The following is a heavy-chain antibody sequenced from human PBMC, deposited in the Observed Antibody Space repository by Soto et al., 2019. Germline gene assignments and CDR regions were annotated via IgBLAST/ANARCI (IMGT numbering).Heavy chain of an antibody. D-gene: IGHD2-15*01. Sequence: GESLKISCKGSGYTFTSYWTSWVRQTPGKGLEWMGTIDPSNSYINYNPSFQGHVTFSQDPSISTAFLQWTTLGASDTAMYFCARHGYCRGGSCYTPSGMDAWGQGTTVTVSS. J-gene: IGHJ6*02. CDR1: GYTFTSYW. CDR3: ARHGYCRGGSCYTPSGMDA. CDR2: IDPSNSYI. V-gene: IGHV5-10-1*01.